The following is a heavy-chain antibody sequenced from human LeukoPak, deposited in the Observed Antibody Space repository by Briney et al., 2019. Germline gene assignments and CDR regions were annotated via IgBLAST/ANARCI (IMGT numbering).Heavy chain of an antibody. CDR1: GFTFSSYS. D-gene: IGHD3-22*01. J-gene: IGHJ4*02. V-gene: IGHV3-21*01. CDR2: ISSSSSYI. CDR3: ARDRTHYYYDSSGYSQGDY. Sequence: PGGSLRLSCAASGFTFSSYSMNWVRQAPGKGLEWVSSISSSSSYIYYADSVKGRFTISRDNAKNSLYLQMNSLRAEDTAVYYCARDRTHYYYDSSGYSQGDYWGQGTLVTVSS.